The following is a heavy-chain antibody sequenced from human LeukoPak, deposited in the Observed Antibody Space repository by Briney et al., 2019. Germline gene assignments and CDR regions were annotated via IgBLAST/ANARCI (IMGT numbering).Heavy chain of an antibody. D-gene: IGHD6-19*01. CDR3: ARGRYSSGWEDY. CDR1: GFTFSSYW. J-gene: IGHJ4*02. Sequence: PGGSLRLSCAASGFTFSSYWVHWVRQAPGKGLVWVSRINSDGSTTSYADSVKGRFTISRDNAKNTLYLQMNSLRAEDTAVYYCARGRYSSGWEDYWGQGTLVTVSS. CDR2: INSDGSTT. V-gene: IGHV3-74*01.